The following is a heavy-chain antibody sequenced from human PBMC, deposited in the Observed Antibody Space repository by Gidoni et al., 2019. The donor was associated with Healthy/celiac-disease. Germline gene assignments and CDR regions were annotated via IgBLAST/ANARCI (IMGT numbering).Heavy chain of an antibody. CDR1: GGSIRSSSYY. Sequence: QLQLQESGPGLVKPSETLSLTCTVSGGSIRSSSYYWGWIRQPPGKGLEWIGSIYYSGSTYYNPSLKSRVTISVDTSKNQFSLKLSSVTAADTAVYYCARQGDSSGYYYFFVFDYWGQGTLVTVSS. CDR3: ARQGDSSGYYYFFVFDY. D-gene: IGHD3-22*01. J-gene: IGHJ4*02. CDR2: IYYSGST. V-gene: IGHV4-39*01.